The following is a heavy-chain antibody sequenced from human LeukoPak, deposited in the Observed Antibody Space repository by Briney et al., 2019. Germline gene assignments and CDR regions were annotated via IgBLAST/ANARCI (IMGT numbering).Heavy chain of an antibody. D-gene: IGHD1-26*01. CDR3: AGGGGSYGGV. CDR1: GYTFTGYY. J-gene: IGHJ3*01. Sequence: ASVKVSXKASGYTFTGYYMHWVRQAPGQGLEWMGRFGPNNGGTSYAQKFQGRVTITRDTSVSTDYMELSSLRSDDTAVYYCAGGGGSYGGVWGQGTMVAVSS. V-gene: IGHV1-2*06. CDR2: FGPNNGGT.